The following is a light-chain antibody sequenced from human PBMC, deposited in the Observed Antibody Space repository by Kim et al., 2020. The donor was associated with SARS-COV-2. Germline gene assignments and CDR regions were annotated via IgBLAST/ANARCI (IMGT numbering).Light chain of an antibody. CDR2: DNN. CDR1: NSNIGNNY. CDR3: GTWDSSLSAWV. V-gene: IGLV1-51*01. J-gene: IGLJ3*02. Sequence: QSVLTQPPSVSAAPGQKVTISCSGDNSNIGNNYVSWYQQLPGTAPKLLIYDNNKRPSGIPDRFSGSKSGTSATLGITGLQTGDEADYYCGTWDSSLSAWVFGGGTKLAVL.